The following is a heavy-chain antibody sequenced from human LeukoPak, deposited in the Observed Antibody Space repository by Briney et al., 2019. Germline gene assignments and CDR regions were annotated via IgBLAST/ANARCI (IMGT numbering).Heavy chain of an antibody. CDR2: INPSGGST. J-gene: IGHJ3*02. CDR1: GDTFSRYD. D-gene: IGHD5-18*01. CDR3: ARGNKYSYGPHDVFDI. Sequence: GASVKVSCKASGDTFSRYDFYWVRQAPGQGLEWMGIINPSGGSTSYAQKFQGRVTMTRDTSTSTVYMELSSLRSEDTAVYYCARGNKYSYGPHDVFDIWGQGTMVTVSS. V-gene: IGHV1-46*01.